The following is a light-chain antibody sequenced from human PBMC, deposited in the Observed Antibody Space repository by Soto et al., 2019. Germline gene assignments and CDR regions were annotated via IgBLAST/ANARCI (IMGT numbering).Light chain of an antibody. CDR3: QSYDASLSGDVV. Sequence: QSVLTQPPSVSGAPGQRVTISCTGSRSNIGAGYDVHWYQQIPGAAPKLLIYGNSNRPSGVPDRFSGSKSGTSASLAITGLQAEDEADYYRQSYDASLSGDVVFGGGTKLTVL. J-gene: IGLJ2*01. V-gene: IGLV1-40*01. CDR1: RSNIGAGYD. CDR2: GNS.